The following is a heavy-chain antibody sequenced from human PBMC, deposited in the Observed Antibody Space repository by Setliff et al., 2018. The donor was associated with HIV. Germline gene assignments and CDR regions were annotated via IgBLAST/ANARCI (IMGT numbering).Heavy chain of an antibody. Sequence: GGSLRLSCAASGFPFRSYGVHWVRQVPGRGPEWVAIITYDGSAKGYADSVKGRFTISRDNSNSTVYHQMNSLRVEDSAVYYCARQWGERVMDVWGKGTSVTVSS. CDR1: GFPFRSYG. V-gene: IGHV3-30*07. CDR3: ARQWGERVMDV. D-gene: IGHD3-16*01. J-gene: IGHJ6*03. CDR2: ITYDGSAK.